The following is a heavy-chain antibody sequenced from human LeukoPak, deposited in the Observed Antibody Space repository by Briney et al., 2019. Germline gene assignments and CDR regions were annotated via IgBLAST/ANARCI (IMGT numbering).Heavy chain of an antibody. V-gene: IGHV3-74*01. J-gene: IGHJ3*02. D-gene: IGHD1-26*01. CDR2: INSDGINT. CDR3: ARGGSYLSAFDI. Sequence: GGSLRLSCAASGFTFSNYWMHWVRQAPGKGLVWVSRINSDGINTSYADSVKGRFTISRDNSKNTLYLQMNSLRAEDTAVYYCARGGSYLSAFDIWGQGTMVTVSS. CDR1: GFTFSNYW.